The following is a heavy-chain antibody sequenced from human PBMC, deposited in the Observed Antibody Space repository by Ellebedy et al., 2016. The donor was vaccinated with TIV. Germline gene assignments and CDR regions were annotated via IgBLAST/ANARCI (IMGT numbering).Heavy chain of an antibody. CDR2: IYYSGST. Sequence: MPSETLSLTCTVSGGSISSYYWSWIRQPPGKGLEWIGYIYYSGSTNYNPSLKSRVTISVDTSKNQFSLKLSSVTAADTAVYYCARDGSITIFGVYGMDVWGQGTTVTVSS. D-gene: IGHD3-3*01. V-gene: IGHV4-59*01. CDR3: ARDGSITIFGVYGMDV. CDR1: GGSISSYY. J-gene: IGHJ6*02.